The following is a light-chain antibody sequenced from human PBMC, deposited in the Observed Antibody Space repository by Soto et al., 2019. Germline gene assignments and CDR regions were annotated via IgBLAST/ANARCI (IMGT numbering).Light chain of an antibody. J-gene: IGLJ2*01. V-gene: IGLV1-36*01. Sequence: QLVLTQSPSVAEAPRQRVTLTCSGSSSNIGDNPVNWYQQLPGKATKLLIYYDDLLAAGVSDRFSGSKSGTSASLAISGLQTEDEGDYYCAAWDDSLDGVVFGGGTKLTVL. CDR2: YDD. CDR3: AAWDDSLDGVV. CDR1: SSNIGDNP.